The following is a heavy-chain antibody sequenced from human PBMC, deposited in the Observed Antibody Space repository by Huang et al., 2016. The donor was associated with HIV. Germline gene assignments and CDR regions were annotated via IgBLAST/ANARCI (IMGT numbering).Heavy chain of an antibody. CDR3: ARPQGDKVRGIIRSYYYYYGMDV. CDR1: GFTFTNYA. V-gene: IGHV3-21*05. J-gene: IGHJ6*02. Sequence: EVQLVESGGGLVKPGGSLRLSCVASGFTFTNYAMNWVRQVPGKGLEWVADMGSSISYIDYADSGKGRFTISRADAKNSLYLQMNSRRAEDTAVYYCARPQGDKVRGIIRSYYYYYGMDVWGRGTTVTVSS. D-gene: IGHD3-10*01. CDR2: MGSSISYI.